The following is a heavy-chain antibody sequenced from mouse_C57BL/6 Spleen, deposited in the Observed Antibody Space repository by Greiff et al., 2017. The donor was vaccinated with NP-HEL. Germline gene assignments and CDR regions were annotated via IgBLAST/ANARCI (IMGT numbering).Heavy chain of an antibody. CDR3: ARSYYSNYGFDY. J-gene: IGHJ2*01. V-gene: IGHV1-82*01. CDR2: IYPGDGDT. D-gene: IGHD2-5*01. Sequence: VKLQESGPELVKPGASVKISCKASGYAFSSSWMNWVKQRPGKGLEWIGRIYPGDGDTNYNGKFKGKATLTADKSSSTAYMQLSSLTSEDSAVYFCARSYYSNYGFDYWGQGTTLTVSS. CDR1: GYAFSSSW.